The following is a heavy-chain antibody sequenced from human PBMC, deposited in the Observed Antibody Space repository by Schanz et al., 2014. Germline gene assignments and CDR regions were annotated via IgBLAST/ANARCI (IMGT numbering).Heavy chain of an antibody. CDR2: ISASGGGST. V-gene: IGHV3-23*04. J-gene: IGHJ4*02. CDR3: AKIERNED. Sequence: EVQVVESGGGLVQPGGSLRLSCTASGFNSDDYAMHWVRQAPGKGLEWVSAISASGGGSTYYADSVKGRFTISRDNSKNTLYLQMNSLRAEDTAVYFCAKIERNEDWGQGTLVTVSS. CDR1: GFNSDDYA. D-gene: IGHD1-1*01.